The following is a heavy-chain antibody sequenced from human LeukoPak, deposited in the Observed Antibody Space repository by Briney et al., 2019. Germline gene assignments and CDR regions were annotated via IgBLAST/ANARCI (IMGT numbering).Heavy chain of an antibody. V-gene: IGHV3-21*06. CDR1: GSSFNRFS. Sequence: PGGSLRLSCGASGSSFNRFSMNWVRQAPGKGLEWVSFISSSSSYIYYADSVKGRFTISRDNAKNSLYLQINSLRAEDTAVYYCAGLLSGTTGFDYWGQGTLVAVSS. J-gene: IGHJ4*02. D-gene: IGHD1-1*01. CDR2: ISSSSSYI. CDR3: AGLLSGTTGFDY.